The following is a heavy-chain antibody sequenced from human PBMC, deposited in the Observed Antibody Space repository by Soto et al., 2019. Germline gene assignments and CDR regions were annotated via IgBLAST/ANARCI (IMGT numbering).Heavy chain of an antibody. CDR2: INAGNGNT. CDR3: ARGARHFDY. V-gene: IGHV1-3*01. J-gene: IGHJ4*02. Sequence: GSVKVCFKAYGYPFTSYAMHLVRQAPGQRLEWMGWINAGNGNTKYSQKFQGRVTITRDTSASTAYMELSSLRSEDTAVYYCARGARHFDYWGQGTLVTVSS. CDR1: GYPFTSYA. D-gene: IGHD6-6*01.